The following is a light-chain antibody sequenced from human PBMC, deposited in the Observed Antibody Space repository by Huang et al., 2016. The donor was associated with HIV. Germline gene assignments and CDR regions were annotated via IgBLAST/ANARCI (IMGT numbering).Light chain of an antibody. CDR2: SAS. CDR1: RGISNS. J-gene: IGKJ4*01. Sequence: DIQMTQSPSFLSASVGDRVTITCRASRGISNSLAWYQQQPGKAPKLLLYSASRLQGGVPSRFSGSGSRTDYTLTISSLQPEDSATYYCQQYYNTTLSFGGGTKVEIK. V-gene: IGKV1-NL1*01. CDR3: QQYYNTTLS.